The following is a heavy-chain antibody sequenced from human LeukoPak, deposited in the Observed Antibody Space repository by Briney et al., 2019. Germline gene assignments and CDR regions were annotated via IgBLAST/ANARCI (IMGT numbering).Heavy chain of an antibody. CDR1: GFTFSSYA. CDR3: ASPNRGYYYDSSGYYPRSEYFQH. J-gene: IGHJ1*01. CDR2: ISGSGGST. D-gene: IGHD3-22*01. V-gene: IGHV3-23*01. Sequence: GGSLRLSCAASGFTFSSYAMSLVRQAPGKGLEWVSAISGSGGSTYYADSVKGRFTISRDNSKNTLYLQMNSLRAEDTAVYYCASPNRGYYYDSSGYYPRSEYFQHWGQGTLVTVSS.